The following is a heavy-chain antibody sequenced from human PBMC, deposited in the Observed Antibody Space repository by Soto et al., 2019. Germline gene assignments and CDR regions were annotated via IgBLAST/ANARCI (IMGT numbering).Heavy chain of an antibody. D-gene: IGHD3-22*01. Sequence: SETLSLTCTVSGGSISSGGYYWSWIRQHPGKGLEWIGYIYYSGSTYYNPSLKSRVTISVDTSKNQFSLKLSSVTAADTAVYYCARTMIVVVLFDYWGQGTLVTVS. CDR2: IYYSGST. V-gene: IGHV4-31*03. CDR1: GGSISSGGYY. CDR3: ARTMIVVVLFDY. J-gene: IGHJ4*02.